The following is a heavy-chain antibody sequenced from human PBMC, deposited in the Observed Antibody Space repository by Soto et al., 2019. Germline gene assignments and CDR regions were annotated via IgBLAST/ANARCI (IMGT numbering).Heavy chain of an antibody. V-gene: IGHV1-24*01. CDR1: GYTLTELS. CDR2: FDPEDGET. CDR3: ASTAAYCSGGSCYFDY. D-gene: IGHD2-15*01. J-gene: IGHJ4*02. Sequence: QVQLVQSGAEVKQPGASVKVSCKVSGYTLTELSMHWVRQAPGKGLEWMGGFDPEDGETIYAQKFQGRVTMTEDTSTDTAYMELSSLRSEDTAVYYCASTAAYCSGGSCYFDYWGQGTLVTVSS.